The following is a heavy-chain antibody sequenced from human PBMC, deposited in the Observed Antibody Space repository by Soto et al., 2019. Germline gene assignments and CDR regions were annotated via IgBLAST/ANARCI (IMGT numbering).Heavy chain of an antibody. CDR1: GFTFSSYA. CDR2: ISGSGGST. V-gene: IGHV3-23*01. D-gene: IGHD4-17*01. J-gene: IGHJ4*02. CDR3: AKGGRRATVTLPDY. Sequence: EEQMLQSGGGLIQPGGSLRLSCAASGFTFSSYAMSWVRQAPGKGLEWVSAISGSGGSTYYADSVKGRFTISRDNSKNTLYLQMNSLRAEDTAVYYCAKGGRRATVTLPDYWGQGTLVTVSS.